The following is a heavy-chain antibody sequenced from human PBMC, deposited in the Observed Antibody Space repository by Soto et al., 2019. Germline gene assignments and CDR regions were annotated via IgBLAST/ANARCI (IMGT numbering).Heavy chain of an antibody. D-gene: IGHD6-13*01. J-gene: IGHJ4*02. V-gene: IGHV3-21*01. CDR3: ARARVSSSWYFDY. CDR1: GFTFSSYS. CDR2: ISSSSSYI. Sequence: GGSLRLSCAASGFTFSSYSMNWVRQAPGKGLEWVSSISSSSSYIYYADSVKGRFTISRDNAKNSLYLQMNSLRAEDTAVYYCARARVSSSWYFDYWGQGTLVTVSS.